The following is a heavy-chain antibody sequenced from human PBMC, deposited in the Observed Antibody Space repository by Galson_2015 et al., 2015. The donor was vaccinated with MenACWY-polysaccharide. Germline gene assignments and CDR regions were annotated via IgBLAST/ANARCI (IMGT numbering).Heavy chain of an antibody. Sequence: SVKVSCKASDYIFTNYGINWGRQAPGQGLEWMGCISPSNGNTKYAQNFQVRVSMTTDTSPSTAYMEVESLRSYDTAIYFCLRAAATLAGTRCFQHWGQRTLV. D-gene: IGHD6-19*01. CDR2: ISPSNGNT. CDR1: DYIFTNYG. CDR3: LRAAATLAGTRCFQH. V-gene: IGHV1-18*01. J-gene: IGHJ1*01.